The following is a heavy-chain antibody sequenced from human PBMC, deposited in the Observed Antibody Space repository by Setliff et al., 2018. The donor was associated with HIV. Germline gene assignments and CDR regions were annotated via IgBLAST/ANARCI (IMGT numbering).Heavy chain of an antibody. CDR1: GGSLSGYY. J-gene: IGHJ4*02. D-gene: IGHD2-21*02. Sequence: NPSETLSLTCAVYGGSLSGYYWRWIRQPPGKGLEWIGDVSHTGSTNYNPSLKSRITISADTPKNQFSLNLTSVTTADTAVYYCARELYGGNSRPFDYWGQGALVTVSS. CDR3: ARELYGGNSRPFDY. CDR2: VSHTGST. V-gene: IGHV4-34*01.